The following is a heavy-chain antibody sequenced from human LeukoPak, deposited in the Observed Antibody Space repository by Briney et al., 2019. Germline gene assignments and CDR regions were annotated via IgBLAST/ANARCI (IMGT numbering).Heavy chain of an antibody. CDR3: ARDVPYYDFWSGYYWRSNGMDV. CDR2: IKQDGSEK. J-gene: IGHJ6*02. CDR1: GLTFSSYW. V-gene: IGHV3-7*01. Sequence: GGSLRLSCAASGLTFSSYWMSWVRQAPGKGLEWVANIKQDGSEKYYVDSVKGRFTISRDNAKNSLYLQMNSLRAEDTAVYYCARDVPYYDFWSGYYWRSNGMDVWGQGTTVTVSS. D-gene: IGHD3-3*01.